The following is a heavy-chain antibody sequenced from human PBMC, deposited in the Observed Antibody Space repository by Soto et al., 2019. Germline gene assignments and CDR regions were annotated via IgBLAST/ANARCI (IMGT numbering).Heavy chain of an antibody. CDR3: ARDDYGGASSHNAFDI. CDR2: IYDTGST. Sequence: QVQLQESGPGLVKPSQTLSLTCTVSGGSISGSGYYWSWIRQHPGKGLEWIGFIYDTGSTYYNPSLKSRVTISVDTSKNQFSLKLSSVTAADTAVYYCARDDYGGASSHNAFDIWGQGTMVIVSS. V-gene: IGHV4-31*03. D-gene: IGHD4-17*01. J-gene: IGHJ3*02. CDR1: GGSISGSGYY.